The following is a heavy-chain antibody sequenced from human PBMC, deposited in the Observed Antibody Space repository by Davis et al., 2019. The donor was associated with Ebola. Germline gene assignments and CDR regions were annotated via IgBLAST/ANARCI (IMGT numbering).Heavy chain of an antibody. CDR3: ARNSTTSGWFDP. CDR1: GGSINDGYYY. V-gene: IGHV4-30-4*08. J-gene: IGHJ5*02. Sequence: PSETLSLTCTASGGSINDGYYYWSWVRQTPGKGLEWIGHIYYMGTTPYHPSFESRLTMSIETSKNQFHLRLTSVTAADTGVYYCARNSTTSGWFDPWGQGTVVTGSS. D-gene: IGHD2/OR15-2a*01. CDR2: IYYMGTT.